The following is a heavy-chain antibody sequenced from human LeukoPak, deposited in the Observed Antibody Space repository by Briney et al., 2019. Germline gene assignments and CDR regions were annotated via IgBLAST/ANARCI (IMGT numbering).Heavy chain of an antibody. D-gene: IGHD6-13*01. Sequence: GGSLRLSCAASGFTFSSYSMNWVRQAPGKGLEWVSSISSSSSYIYYADSVKGRFTISRDNAKNSLYLQMNSLRAEDTAVYYCARAVAAAGYYMDVWGKGTTVTVSS. CDR1: GFTFSSYS. V-gene: IGHV3-21*01. CDR3: ARAVAAAGYYMDV. CDR2: ISSSSSYI. J-gene: IGHJ6*03.